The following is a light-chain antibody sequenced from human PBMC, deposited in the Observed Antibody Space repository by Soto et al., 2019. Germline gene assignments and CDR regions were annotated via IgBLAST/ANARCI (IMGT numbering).Light chain of an antibody. CDR1: QSVSRS. V-gene: IGKV3-11*01. CDR2: DAS. J-gene: IGKJ4*01. CDR3: QQRSNS. Sequence: EIVLTQSPATLSLSPGDRATLSCRASQSVSRSLTWYQQKPGQAPRLLIYDASTRATGIPPRFSGSGSGTDFTLTISSLEPEDFAVYYCQQRSNSFGGVTKVEIK.